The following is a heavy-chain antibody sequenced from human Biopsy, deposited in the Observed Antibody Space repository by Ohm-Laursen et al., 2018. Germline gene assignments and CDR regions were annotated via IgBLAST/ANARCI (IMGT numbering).Heavy chain of an antibody. CDR2: FDREERKT. CDR1: GYTLTELS. CDR3: ATGPYYDTRFYYNVRPFDF. V-gene: IGHV1-24*01. D-gene: IGHD3-10*01. J-gene: IGHJ4*02. Sequence: ASVKVSCKVSGYTLTELSIHWVRQTGGKGLEWMGGFDREERKTVYAEKFQGRVTMTEDTSTDTVYMEVTSLRSDDTAIYYCATGPYYDTRFYYNVRPFDFWGQGTLVTVSS.